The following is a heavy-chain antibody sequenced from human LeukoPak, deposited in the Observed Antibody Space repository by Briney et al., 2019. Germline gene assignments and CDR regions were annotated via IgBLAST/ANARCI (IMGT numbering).Heavy chain of an antibody. CDR1: GFTFTSYA. J-gene: IGHJ4*02. Sequence: GGSLRLSCAASGFTFTSYAMSWVRQAPGKGLEWVSAISGSGGSTYYADSVKGRFTISRDNSKNTLYLQMNSLRAEDTAVYYCANTPVRGTVTHFDYWGQGTLVTVSS. CDR3: ANTPVRGTVTHFDY. V-gene: IGHV3-23*01. D-gene: IGHD4-17*01. CDR2: ISGSGGST.